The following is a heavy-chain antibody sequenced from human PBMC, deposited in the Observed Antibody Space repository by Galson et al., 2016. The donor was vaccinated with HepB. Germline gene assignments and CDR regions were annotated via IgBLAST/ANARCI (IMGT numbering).Heavy chain of an antibody. V-gene: IGHV2-5*02. CDR1: GFSLNTKDLG. Sequence: PALVKPTQTLTLTCTVSGFSLNTKDLGVAWIRQPPGKALEWLGLVYWDDDKRFRPSLKSRLTITRDPSKNQVDLKMTNVDPAEAGTYYCARRRGISVRGITTTTFDFWGQGILVTVSS. D-gene: IGHD3-10*01. J-gene: IGHJ4*02. CDR3: ARRRGISVRGITTTTFDF. CDR2: VYWDDDK.